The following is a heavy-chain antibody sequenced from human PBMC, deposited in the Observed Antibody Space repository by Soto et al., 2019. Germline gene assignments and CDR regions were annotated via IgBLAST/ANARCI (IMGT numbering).Heavy chain of an antibody. V-gene: IGHV1-69*01. CDR2: VIPLFDTA. CDR1: GGIFTNNA. Sequence: QVQVVQSGAEVKKPGSSVKVSCKVSGGIFTNNAISWVRQAPGHGLEWLGGVIPLFDTAYYAQIFRGRLKISADAATTPAYMELSGLTSADTAVYFCATGGHNDGYNFYHGMDVWGQGTTVTVS. CDR3: ATGGHNDGYNFYHGMDV. D-gene: IGHD5-18*01. J-gene: IGHJ6*02.